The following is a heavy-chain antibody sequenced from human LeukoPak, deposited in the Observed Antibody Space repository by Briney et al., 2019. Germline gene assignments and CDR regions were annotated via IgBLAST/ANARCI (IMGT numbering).Heavy chain of an antibody. Sequence: TSETLSLTCTVSGGSISINDYYWSWIRQTPGKGLEWIEYIYYSGSTYYNPSLKSRVTISVDTSKNQFSLKLTSVTAADTAVYYCARRFTMVRGTRRDGFDIWGQGTMVTVSS. CDR1: GGSISINDYY. CDR2: IYYSGST. CDR3: ARRFTMVRGTRRDGFDI. V-gene: IGHV4-30-4*01. J-gene: IGHJ3*02. D-gene: IGHD3-10*01.